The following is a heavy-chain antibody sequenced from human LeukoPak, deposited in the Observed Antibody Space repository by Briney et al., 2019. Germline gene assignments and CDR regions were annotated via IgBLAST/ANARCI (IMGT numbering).Heavy chain of an antibody. Sequence: GGSLRLSCAASGFTFSSYAMHWVRQAPGKGLEWVAFIRYDGSNKYYADSVKGRFTISRDNSKNTLYLQMNSLRAEDTAVYYCAKSYGSGSYSFDYWGQGTLVTVSS. CDR3: AKSYGSGSYSFDY. CDR1: GFTFSSYA. V-gene: IGHV3-30*02. J-gene: IGHJ4*02. CDR2: IRYDGSNK. D-gene: IGHD3-10*01.